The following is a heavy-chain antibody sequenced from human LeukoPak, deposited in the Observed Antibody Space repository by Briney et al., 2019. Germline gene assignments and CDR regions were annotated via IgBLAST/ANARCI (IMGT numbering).Heavy chain of an antibody. J-gene: IGHJ4*02. CDR2: ISGSGGST. CDR3: ARPLVGGGATTTDY. D-gene: IGHD1-26*01. V-gene: IGHV3-23*01. Sequence: GGSLRLSCAASGFTFSSYAMSWVRQAPGKGLEWVSAISGSGGSTYYADSVKGRFTISRDNSKNTLYLQMNSLRAEDTAVYYCARPLVGGGATTTDYWGQGTLVTVSS. CDR1: GFTFSSYA.